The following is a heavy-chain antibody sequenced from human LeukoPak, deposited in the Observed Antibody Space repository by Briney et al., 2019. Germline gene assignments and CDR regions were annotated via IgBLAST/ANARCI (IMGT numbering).Heavy chain of an antibody. J-gene: IGHJ5*02. D-gene: IGHD1-14*01. CDR3: ARGRKSMGP. CDR2: INHSGST. V-gene: IGHV4-34*01. Sequence: SETLSLTCAVYGGSFSGYFWKWIRQPPGKGLEWIGGINHSGSTNYNPSLKSRVTISVDTSKSHFSLKLNSVAAAGAAVYYCARGRKSMGPWGQGTLVTVSS. CDR1: GGSFSGYF.